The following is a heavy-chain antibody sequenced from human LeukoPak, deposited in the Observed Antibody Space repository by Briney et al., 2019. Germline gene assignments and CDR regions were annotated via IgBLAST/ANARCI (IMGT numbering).Heavy chain of an antibody. CDR2: VSGGGDST. Sequence: GVSLRLSCAASGFTFSSYVMTWVRQAPGKGLEWVSSVSGGGDSTYYADSVKGRFTISRDNSKSTLYLQMNSLRDGDTAVYYCAKCLLRGYYDTSGYYFFDDWGQGALVAVSS. J-gene: IGHJ4*02. V-gene: IGHV3-23*01. D-gene: IGHD3-22*01. CDR1: GFTFSSYV. CDR3: AKCLLRGYYDTSGYYFFDD.